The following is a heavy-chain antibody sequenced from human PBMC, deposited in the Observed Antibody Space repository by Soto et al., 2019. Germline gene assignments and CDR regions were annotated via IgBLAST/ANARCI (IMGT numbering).Heavy chain of an antibody. CDR3: ARDLGRGDVFQYGMDV. J-gene: IGHJ6*02. CDR2: ISSRSSNI. Sequence: TGGSLRLSCGASGFTFSNYGLNWVRQAPGKGLEWVSYISSRSSNIFYADSVTGRFTISRDDAKNSLSLQMHRLRDEDTAVYYCARDLGRGDVFQYGMDVWGHGTKVTVYS. D-gene: IGHD3-10*01. CDR1: GFTFSNYG. V-gene: IGHV3-48*02.